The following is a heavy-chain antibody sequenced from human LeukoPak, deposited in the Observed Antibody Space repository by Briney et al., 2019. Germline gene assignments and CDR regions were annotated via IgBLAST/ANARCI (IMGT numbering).Heavy chain of an antibody. Sequence: ASVKVSCTASGHTFTSYGISWVRQAPGQGLEWMGWISAYNGNTNYAQKLQGRVTMTRDTSISTAYMELSRLRSDDTAVYDCARDRGKTGDLNFFDYWGQGTLVTVSS. V-gene: IGHV1-18*01. CDR3: ARDRGKTGDLNFFDY. CDR1: GHTFTSYG. CDR2: ISAYNGNT. J-gene: IGHJ4*02. D-gene: IGHD7-27*01.